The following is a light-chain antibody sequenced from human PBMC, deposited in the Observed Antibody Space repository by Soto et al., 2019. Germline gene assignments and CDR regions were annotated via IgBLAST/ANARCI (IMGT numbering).Light chain of an antibody. CDR2: DAS. CDR1: QTISSW. J-gene: IGKJ5*01. CDR3: QQYYDLPIT. Sequence: DIQMTQSPSTLSGSVGDRVTITCRASQTISSWLAWYQQKPGKAPKLLIYDASSLESGVPSRFSGSGSGTHFTFTIGSLQPEDIATYYCQQYYDLPITFGQGTRLEIK. V-gene: IGKV1-5*01.